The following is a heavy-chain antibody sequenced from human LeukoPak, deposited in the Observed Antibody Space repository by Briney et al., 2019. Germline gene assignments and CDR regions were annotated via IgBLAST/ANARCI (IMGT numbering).Heavy chain of an antibody. J-gene: IGHJ4*02. V-gene: IGHV3-30*02. CDR3: AKVPHSWGLFDS. CDR2: IRDGGGER. D-gene: IGHD7-27*01. Sequence: GGSLRLSCAASGFTFSSYGLHWVRQAPGKGLEWLAFIRDGGGERYYADFVKGRFTVSRDNSKNTLYLQMDSLRTEDTAVYYCAKVPHSWGLFDSWGQGTLVTVSS. CDR1: GFTFSSYG.